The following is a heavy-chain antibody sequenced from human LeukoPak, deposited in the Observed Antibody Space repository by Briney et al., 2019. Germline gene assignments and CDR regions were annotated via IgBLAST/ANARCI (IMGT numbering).Heavy chain of an antibody. CDR1: GFTVSSNY. CDR3: ARAEVRLPNQYYFDY. CDR2: IYSGGST. Sequence: PGGSLRLSCAASGFTVSSNYMSWVRQAPGKGLEWVSVIYSGGSTYYADSVKGRFTISRDNSKNTLYLQMNSLRAEDTAVYYCARAEVRLPNQYYFDYWGQGTLVTVSS. J-gene: IGHJ4*02. D-gene: IGHD4-11*01. V-gene: IGHV3-66*01.